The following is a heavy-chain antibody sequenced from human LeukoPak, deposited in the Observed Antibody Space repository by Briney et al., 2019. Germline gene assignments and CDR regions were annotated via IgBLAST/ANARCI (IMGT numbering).Heavy chain of an antibody. CDR2: IIPILGIA. CDR1: GGTFSSYA. D-gene: IGHD4-17*01. Sequence: GSSVKVSCKASGGTFSSYAISWVRQAPGQGLEWMGRIIPILGIANYAQKFQGRVTITADKSTSTAYMELSSLRSEDTAVYYCATIYGDYETNPQTLAYWGQGTLVTVSS. J-gene: IGHJ4*02. CDR3: ATIYGDYETNPQTLAY. V-gene: IGHV1-69*04.